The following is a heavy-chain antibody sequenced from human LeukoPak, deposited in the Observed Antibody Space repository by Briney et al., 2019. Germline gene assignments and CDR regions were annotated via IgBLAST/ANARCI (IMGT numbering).Heavy chain of an antibody. D-gene: IGHD3-22*01. J-gene: IGHJ3*02. CDR2: ISSSSSYI. CDR3: ASGANYYDSSGRYRGAFDI. CDR1: GFTFSSYA. Sequence: PGGSLRLSCAASGFTFSSYAMSWVRQAPGKGLEWVSSISSSSSYIYYADSVKGRFTISRDNAKNSLYLQMNSLRAEDTAVYYCASGANYYDSSGRYRGAFDIWGQGTMVTVSS. V-gene: IGHV3-21*01.